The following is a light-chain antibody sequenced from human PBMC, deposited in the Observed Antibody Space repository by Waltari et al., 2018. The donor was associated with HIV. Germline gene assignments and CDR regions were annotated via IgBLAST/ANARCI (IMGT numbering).Light chain of an antibody. Sequence: QSVLTQPPSASGTPGQRVTISGSGSSHNIESNYVYWYQQLPGTASKLLIYRNNQRPSGVPDRFSGSKSGTSASLAISGLRSEDEAEYYCAAWDDSLRGVFGGGTKLTVL. V-gene: IGLV1-47*01. CDR1: SHNIESNY. J-gene: IGLJ2*01. CDR2: RNN. CDR3: AAWDDSLRGV.